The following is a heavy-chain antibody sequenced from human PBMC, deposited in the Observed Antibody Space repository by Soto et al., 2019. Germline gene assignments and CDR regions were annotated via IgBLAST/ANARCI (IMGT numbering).Heavy chain of an antibody. CDR1: GGSISSYY. CDR2: ISYSGST. CDR3: ARRYGYSFDY. D-gene: IGHD1-1*01. Sequence: QVQLQESGPGLVKPSETLSLTCTVSGGSISSYYWSWIRPPPGKGLEWIGYISYSGSTNYNPSLKSRVTISVDTSKNQFSLKLSSVTAAETALYYCARRYGYSFDYWGQGTLVTVSS. V-gene: IGHV4-59*08. J-gene: IGHJ4*02.